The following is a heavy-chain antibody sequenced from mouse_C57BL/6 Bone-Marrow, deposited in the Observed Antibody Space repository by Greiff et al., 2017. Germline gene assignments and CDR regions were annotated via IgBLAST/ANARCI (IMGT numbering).Heavy chain of an antibody. J-gene: IGHJ4*01. D-gene: IGHD1-1*01. CDR3: ARSLYYYGSSLYAMDY. Sequence: DVMLVESGGGLVQPGGSLKLSCAASGFTFSDYGMAWVRQAPRKGPEWVAFISNLAYSIYYADTVTGRFTISRENAKNTLYLEMSSLRSEEPAMYYCARSLYYYGSSLYAMDYWGQGTSVTVSS. V-gene: IGHV5-15*01. CDR2: ISNLAYSI. CDR1: GFTFSDYG.